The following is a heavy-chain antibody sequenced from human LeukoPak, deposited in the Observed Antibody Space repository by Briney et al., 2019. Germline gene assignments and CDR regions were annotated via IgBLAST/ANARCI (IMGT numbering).Heavy chain of an antibody. CDR3: ARDQQQNIVPDY. Sequence: GGAPRLSCGAPGFPINSFWVSWGRPAPGEGLGGVANIKQDGSEKYYVDSVKGRFIISRDNAKNLLYLQMNSLRAEDMAVYYCARDQQQNIVPDYWGQGTLVTVSS. CDR2: IKQDGSEK. V-gene: IGHV3-7*01. J-gene: IGHJ4*02. CDR1: GFPINSFW. D-gene: IGHD2/OR15-2a*01.